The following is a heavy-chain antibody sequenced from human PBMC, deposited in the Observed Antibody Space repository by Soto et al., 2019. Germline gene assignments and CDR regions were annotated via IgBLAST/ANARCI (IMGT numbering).Heavy chain of an antibody. CDR2: IIPIIGKT. CDR3: ARVTCSSTSCYARRGRRVGWFDP. CDR1: GGTFSSYA. D-gene: IGHD2-2*01. J-gene: IGHJ5*02. Sequence: ASVKVSCKASGGTFSSYAISWVRQAPGQGLEWMGGIIPIIGKTNYAQKFQGRVTMTANTSTSTAYMELSSLRSEDTAVYYCARVTCSSTSCYARRGRRVGWFDPWGQGTLVTVSS. V-gene: IGHV1-69*10.